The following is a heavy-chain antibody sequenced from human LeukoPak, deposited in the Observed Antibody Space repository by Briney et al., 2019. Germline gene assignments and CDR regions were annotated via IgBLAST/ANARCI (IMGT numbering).Heavy chain of an antibody. CDR1: GFTFSTYA. Sequence: PGGSLRLSCAASGFTFSTYAMSWVRQAPGKGLEWVSAISGSGGTIFYADSVKGRFTISRDNSKNTLYLQMNSLGAEDTAVYYCVKIWSSSGYEIFWGQGTLVTVSS. J-gene: IGHJ4*02. CDR3: VKIWSSSGYEIF. D-gene: IGHD3-22*01. V-gene: IGHV3-23*01. CDR2: ISGSGGTI.